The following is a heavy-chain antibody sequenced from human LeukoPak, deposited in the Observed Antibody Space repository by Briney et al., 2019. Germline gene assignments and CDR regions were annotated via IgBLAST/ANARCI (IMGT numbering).Heavy chain of an antibody. V-gene: IGHV3-30-3*01. CDR3: ARDGWVGSGGFDY. J-gene: IGHJ4*02. CDR1: GFTFSSYA. CDR2: ISHDGSNK. D-gene: IGHD3-10*01. Sequence: GGSLRLSCAASGFTFSSYAMHWVRQAPGKGLEWVAVISHDGSNKYYADSVKGRFTISRDNSKNTLYLQMNSLRAEDTAVYYCARDGWVGSGGFDYWGQGTLVTVSS.